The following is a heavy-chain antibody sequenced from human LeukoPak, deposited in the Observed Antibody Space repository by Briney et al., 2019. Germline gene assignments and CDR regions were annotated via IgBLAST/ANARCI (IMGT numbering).Heavy chain of an antibody. CDR3: AREIPLLGYCSSTSCYSYYFDY. D-gene: IGHD2-2*01. CDR1: GGTFSSYA. V-gene: IGHV1-69*01. CDR2: IIPIFGTA. J-gene: IGHJ4*02. Sequence: SVKVSCKASGGTFSSYAISWVRQAPGQGLEWMGGIIPIFGTANYALKFQGRVTITADESTSTAYMELSSLRSEDTAVYYCAREIPLLGYCSSTSCYSYYFDYWGQGTLVTVSS.